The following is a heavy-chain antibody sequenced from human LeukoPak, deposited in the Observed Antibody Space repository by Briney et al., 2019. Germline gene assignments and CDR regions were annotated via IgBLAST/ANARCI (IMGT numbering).Heavy chain of an antibody. D-gene: IGHD6-19*01. Sequence: SETLSLTCTVSGGSISSYYWSWLRQPPGKGLEWIGYIYYSGSTNYNPSLKSRVTISVDTSKNQFSLKLSSVTAADTAVYYCAGSSPGYSSGWSFDYWGQGTLVTVSS. J-gene: IGHJ4*02. V-gene: IGHV4-59*01. CDR2: IYYSGST. CDR3: AGSSPGYSSGWSFDY. CDR1: GGSISSYY.